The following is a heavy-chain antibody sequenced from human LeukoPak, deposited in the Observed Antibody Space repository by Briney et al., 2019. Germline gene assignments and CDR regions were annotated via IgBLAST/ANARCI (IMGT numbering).Heavy chain of an antibody. CDR3: AKDYSSGFEY. CDR1: GFTVSSNY. D-gene: IGHD3-22*01. CDR2: ISGSGGST. V-gene: IGHV3-23*01. Sequence: GGSLRLSCAASGFTVSSNYMSWVRQAPGKGLEWVSAISGSGGSTYYADSVKGRFTISRDNSKNTLYLQMNSLRAEDTAVYYCAKDYSSGFEYWGQGTLVTVSS. J-gene: IGHJ4*02.